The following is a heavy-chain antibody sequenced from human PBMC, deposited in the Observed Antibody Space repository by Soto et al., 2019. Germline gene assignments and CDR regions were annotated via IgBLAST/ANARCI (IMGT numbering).Heavy chain of an antibody. CDR1: GFTFSSHS. D-gene: IGHD3-9*01. Sequence: EVQVVESGGGLVKPGGSLRLSCAASGFTFSSHSMSWVRQAPGKGLEWVSTISSSSTYIYYADSVKGRFTISRDNAKNSLYLQMNSLRAEDTAVYYCAKVTGYYMDHWGQGTLVTVSS. CDR3: AKVTGYYMDH. V-gene: IGHV3-21*04. CDR2: ISSSSTYI. J-gene: IGHJ4*02.